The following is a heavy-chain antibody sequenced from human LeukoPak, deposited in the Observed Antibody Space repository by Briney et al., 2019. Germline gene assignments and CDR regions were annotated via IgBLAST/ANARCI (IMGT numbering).Heavy chain of an antibody. CDR3: ARALPYYCSGGSCPFDY. V-gene: IGHV4-59*01. D-gene: IGHD2-15*01. Sequence: SETLSLTCTVSGGSIGIYYWSWIRQPPGKGLEWIGYIYYSGSTNYNPSLKSRVTISVDTSKNQFSLKLSSVTAADTAVYYCARALPYYCSGGSCPFDYWGQGTLVTVSS. J-gene: IGHJ4*02. CDR1: GGSIGIYY. CDR2: IYYSGST.